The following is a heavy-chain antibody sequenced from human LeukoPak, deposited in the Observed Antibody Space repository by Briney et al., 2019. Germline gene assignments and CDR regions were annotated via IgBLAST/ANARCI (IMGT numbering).Heavy chain of an antibody. Sequence: ASVKVSCKASGYTFTGYYMHWVQQAPGQGLEWMGGIIPMSGTADYAQKFQGRVTITADEFTSTAYMELSSLRSEDTAVYYCARDMGWLQARYAFDIWGQGTMVTVSS. V-gene: IGHV1-69*13. CDR3: ARDMGWLQARYAFDI. CDR2: IIPMSGTA. CDR1: GYTFTGYY. D-gene: IGHD5-24*01. J-gene: IGHJ3*02.